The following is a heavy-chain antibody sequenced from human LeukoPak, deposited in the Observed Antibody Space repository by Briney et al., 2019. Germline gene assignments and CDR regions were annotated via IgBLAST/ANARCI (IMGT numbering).Heavy chain of an antibody. J-gene: IGHJ3*02. CDR1: GYTFTSYA. CDR3: ARTQLVDDAFDI. D-gene: IGHD6-13*01. V-gene: IGHV1-8*02. Sequence: ASVKVSCKASGYTFTSYAINWVRRATGQGLEWMGWMNPNRGNTGNAQKFQGRVTITRNTSISTASMELSSLRSEDTAVYYCARTQLVDDAFDIWGHGTMVTVSS. CDR2: MNPNRGNT.